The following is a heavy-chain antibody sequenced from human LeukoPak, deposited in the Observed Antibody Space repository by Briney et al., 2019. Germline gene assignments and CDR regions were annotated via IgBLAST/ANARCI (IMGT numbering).Heavy chain of an antibody. J-gene: IGHJ4*02. D-gene: IGHD6-25*01. CDR1: GASISSYY. Sequence: PSETLSLTCTVSGASISSYYWSWIRQPPGKGLEWIGYIYYRGSTNYNPSLKSRVTLSVDTSKNQFSLKLSSVTAADTAVYYCAGGPYPAAGTDHQFDYWGQGTLVTVSS. CDR3: AGGPYPAAGTDHQFDY. V-gene: IGHV4-59*01. CDR2: IYYRGST.